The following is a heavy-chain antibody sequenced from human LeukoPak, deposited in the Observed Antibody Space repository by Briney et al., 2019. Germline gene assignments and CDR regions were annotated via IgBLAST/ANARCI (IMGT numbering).Heavy chain of an antibody. Sequence: TSETLSLTCTVSSGSISNYYWSWIRQPPGKGLEWIGEINHSGSTNYNPSLKSRVTISVDTSKNQFSLKLSSVTAADTAVYYCARGALGYSYGHLFDYWGQGTLVTVSS. J-gene: IGHJ4*02. CDR1: SGSISNYY. CDR3: ARGALGYSYGHLFDY. CDR2: INHSGST. D-gene: IGHD5-18*01. V-gene: IGHV4-34*01.